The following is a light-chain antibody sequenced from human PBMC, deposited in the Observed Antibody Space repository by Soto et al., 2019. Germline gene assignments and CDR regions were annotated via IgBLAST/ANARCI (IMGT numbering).Light chain of an antibody. CDR1: QSVSTNF. Sequence: EFVLTQSPGTLSLSPGEGATLSCRASQSVSTNFFAWYQQKPGQAPRLLIYGASTRATGIPDRFSGSGSGTDFTLTISRLEPEDFAVYYCQQYGRTSWTFGQGTRWIS. J-gene: IGKJ1*01. V-gene: IGKV3-20*01. CDR3: QQYGRTSWT. CDR2: GAS.